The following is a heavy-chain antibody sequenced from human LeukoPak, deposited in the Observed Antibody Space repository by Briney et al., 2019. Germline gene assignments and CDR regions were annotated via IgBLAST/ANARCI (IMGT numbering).Heavy chain of an antibody. CDR3: ASGDTTGYSGDAFNI. V-gene: IGHV3-33*03. J-gene: IGHJ3*02. D-gene: IGHD3-22*01. Sequence: GGSLRLSCVASGFTFSRYGMHWVRQAPGKGLEWVAIIWYHGSNKYYADSVKGRFTISRDTSKNTLYLQMDSLRAEDTAVYYCASGDTTGYSGDAFNIRGQGTMVTVSS. CDR1: GFTFSRYG. CDR2: IWYHGSNK.